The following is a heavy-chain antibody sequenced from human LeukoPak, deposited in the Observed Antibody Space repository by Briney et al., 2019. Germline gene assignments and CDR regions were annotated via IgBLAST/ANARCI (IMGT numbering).Heavy chain of an antibody. Sequence: PGESLKISCKGSGYTFIDYHIHWIRQAPGQGLEWMGDINTNSGATRYAQSFQGRVALSRDTSVSTAYMELSSLRSDDTAVYYCARGPSHGGFDIWGQGTMVTVSS. CDR2: INTNSGAT. CDR3: ARGPSHGGFDI. CDR1: GYTFIDYH. D-gene: IGHD4-23*01. V-gene: IGHV1-2*02. J-gene: IGHJ3*02.